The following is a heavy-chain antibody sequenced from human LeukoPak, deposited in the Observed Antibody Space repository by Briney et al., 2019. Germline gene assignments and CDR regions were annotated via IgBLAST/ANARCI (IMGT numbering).Heavy chain of an antibody. J-gene: IGHJ4*02. CDR3: ARDRGPYSRGEAGFDC. CDR1: GFTFSRNW. D-gene: IGHD6-13*01. CDR2: ISSDSSST. Sequence: EGSLRLSCAASGFTFSRNWMHWVRQAPGKGLLWVSRISSDSSSTTYVDSVKGRFTISRDNARSTLYLQMDSLTAEDTAVYYCARDRGPYSRGEAGFDCWGQGTLVTVSS. V-gene: IGHV3-74*01.